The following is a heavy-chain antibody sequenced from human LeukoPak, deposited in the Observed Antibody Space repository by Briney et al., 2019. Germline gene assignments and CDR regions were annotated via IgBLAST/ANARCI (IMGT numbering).Heavy chain of an antibody. D-gene: IGHD3-3*01. CDR2: INPSGGST. CDR3: ATRGDFWSGYLYGMGV. Sequence: ASVKVSCKASGYTFTSYYMHWVRQAPGQGLEWMGIINPSGGSTSYAQKFQGRVTMTRDTSTSTVYMELSSLRSEDTAVYYCATRGDFWSGYLYGMGVWGQGTTVTVSS. J-gene: IGHJ6*02. V-gene: IGHV1-46*01. CDR1: GYTFTSYY.